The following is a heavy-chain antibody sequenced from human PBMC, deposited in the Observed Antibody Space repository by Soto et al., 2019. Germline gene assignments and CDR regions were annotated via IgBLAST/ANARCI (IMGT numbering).Heavy chain of an antibody. V-gene: IGHV3-21*01. D-gene: IGHD3-3*01. J-gene: IGHJ6*02. CDR3: ARDRAAYYDFWGGSYGMDV. Sequence: EVQLVESGGGLVKPGGSLRLSCAASGFTFSSYSMNWVRQAPGKGLEWVSSISSSSSYIYYADSVKGRFTISRDNAKNSLYLQMNSLRAEDTAVYYCARDRAAYYDFWGGSYGMDVWGQGTTVTVSS. CDR1: GFTFSSYS. CDR2: ISSSSSYI.